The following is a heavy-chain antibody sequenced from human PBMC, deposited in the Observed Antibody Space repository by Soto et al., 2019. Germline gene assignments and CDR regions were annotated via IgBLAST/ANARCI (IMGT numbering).Heavy chain of an antibody. CDR3: ARNRGSSKPYYFDS. CDR1: GASVSSAGIY. CDR2: VFYTGIT. Sequence: QVQLQESGPGLVKPSQTLSLTCTVSGASVSSAGIYWSWIRQHPEKGLEWIGYVFYTGITYYTPSLNSRVTISVDTSKNQFYLNLTSVTAADTAVYYCARNRGSSKPYYFDSWGQGTLVTVSS. D-gene: IGHD1-26*01. V-gene: IGHV4-31*03. J-gene: IGHJ4*02.